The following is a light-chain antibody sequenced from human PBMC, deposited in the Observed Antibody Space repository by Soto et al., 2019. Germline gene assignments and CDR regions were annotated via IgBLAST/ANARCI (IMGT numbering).Light chain of an antibody. V-gene: IGKV3-20*01. Sequence: EIVLTQSPGTLSLSPGERATLSCRTSQSVSLNYLAWYQQKPGQPPRLLIYGASSRAAGIPDRFSGSGSGTDFTLTISRLEPEDLAVYYCHQYGSTPNTFGQGTKLEIK. CDR3: HQYGSTPNT. CDR2: GAS. J-gene: IGKJ2*01. CDR1: QSVSLNY.